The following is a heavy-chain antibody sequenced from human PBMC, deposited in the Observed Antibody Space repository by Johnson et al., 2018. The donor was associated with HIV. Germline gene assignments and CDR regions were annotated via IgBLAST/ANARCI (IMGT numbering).Heavy chain of an antibody. CDR1: EFTLSNYG. J-gene: IGHJ3*02. Sequence: QVQLVESGGGLVKPGRSLRLSCAASEFTLSNYGIHWVRQAPGKGLEWLSLISYDGSNKYYADSVKGRFTISRDNSKNTLYLQMNSLRAEDTAVYYCARWGYSSSPLDAFDIWGQGTIVTVSS. CDR2: ISYDGSNK. CDR3: ARWGYSSSPLDAFDI. V-gene: IGHV3-30*19. D-gene: IGHD6-6*01.